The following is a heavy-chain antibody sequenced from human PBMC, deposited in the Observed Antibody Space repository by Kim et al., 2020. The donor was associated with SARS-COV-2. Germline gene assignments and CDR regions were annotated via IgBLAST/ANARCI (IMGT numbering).Heavy chain of an antibody. CDR2: INPNGGAT. V-gene: IGHV1-46*01. D-gene: IGHD2-8*01. J-gene: IGHJ4*02. CDR1: GYTFTNNY. Sequence: ASVKVSCKASGYTFTNNYIHWVRQAPGQGLEWMGIINPNGGATKYAQKFQGRVSVTRDTSTSTVYMDLTSLRSDDTAVYYCARGTPDTNNYGDYWGQGTLVTVSS. CDR3: ARGTPDTNNYGDY.